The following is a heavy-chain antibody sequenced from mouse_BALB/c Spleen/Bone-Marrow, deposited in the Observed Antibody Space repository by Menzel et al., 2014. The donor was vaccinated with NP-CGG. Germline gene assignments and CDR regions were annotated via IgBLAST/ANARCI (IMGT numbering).Heavy chain of an antibody. CDR3: ARSYGSSPFDY. V-gene: IGHV14-3*02. Sequence: VHVKQSGAELVKPGASVKLSCTAPGFNIKDTYMHWVKQRPEQGLEWIGRIDPANGNTKYDPKFQGRATITADTSSNTAYLQLSSLTSEDTAVYYCARSYGSSPFDYWGQGTTLTVSS. CDR2: IDPANGNT. CDR1: GFNIKDTY. J-gene: IGHJ2*01. D-gene: IGHD1-1*01.